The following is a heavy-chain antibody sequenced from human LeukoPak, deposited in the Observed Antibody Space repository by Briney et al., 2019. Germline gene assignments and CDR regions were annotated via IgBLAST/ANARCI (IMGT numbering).Heavy chain of an antibody. CDR1: GSRFTTYW. V-gene: IGHV5-51*01. D-gene: IGHD1-26*01. Sequence: GESLQISCQGSGSRFTTYWIGWVRQVPGKGLEWMGIINPGDSDTRYSPSFQGQVTISADKSISTAYLLWSSLKASDTAMYYCARSDSGSYCFWGQGTLVTVSS. CDR2: INPGDSDT. CDR3: ARSDSGSYCF. J-gene: IGHJ4*02.